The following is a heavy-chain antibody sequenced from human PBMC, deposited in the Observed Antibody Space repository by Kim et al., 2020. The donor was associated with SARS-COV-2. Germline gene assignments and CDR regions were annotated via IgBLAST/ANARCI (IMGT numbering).Heavy chain of an antibody. CDR3: ARLHGEDGEVFDL. J-gene: IGHJ2*01. Sequence: YSPSFQGQVTISADKSISTAYLQWSSLKASDTAMYYCARLHGEDGEVFDLWGRGTLVTVSS. V-gene: IGHV5-51*01. D-gene: IGHD3-10*01.